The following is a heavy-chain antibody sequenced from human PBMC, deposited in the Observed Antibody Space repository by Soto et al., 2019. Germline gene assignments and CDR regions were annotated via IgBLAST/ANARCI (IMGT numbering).Heavy chain of an antibody. CDR2: INHSGST. V-gene: IGHV4-34*01. Sequence: PSDTMSLACAVYGGSFYGSYWSWTRKPPGKGLEWIGEINHSGSTNYNPSLKSRVTISVDTSKNQFSLKLSSVTAADTAVYYCARGRRYDFWSGYYGSRLNWFDPWGQGTLVTVSS. CDR3: ARGRRYDFWSGYYGSRLNWFDP. CDR1: GGSFYGSY. D-gene: IGHD3-3*01. J-gene: IGHJ5*02.